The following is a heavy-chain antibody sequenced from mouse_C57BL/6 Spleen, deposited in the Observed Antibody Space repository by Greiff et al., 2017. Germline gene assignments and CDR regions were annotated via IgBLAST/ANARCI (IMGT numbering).Heavy chain of an antibody. CDR1: GYTFTDYN. CDR2: INPNNGGT. CDR3: ARYGYYSNSYYFDY. D-gene: IGHD2-5*01. Sequence: EVQLQQSGPELVKPGASVKIPCKASGYTFTDYNMDWVKQSHGKSLEWIGDINPNNGGTIYNQKFKGKATLTVDKSSSTAYMELRSLTSEDTAVYYCARYGYYSNSYYFDYWGQGTTLTVSS. J-gene: IGHJ2*01. V-gene: IGHV1-18*01.